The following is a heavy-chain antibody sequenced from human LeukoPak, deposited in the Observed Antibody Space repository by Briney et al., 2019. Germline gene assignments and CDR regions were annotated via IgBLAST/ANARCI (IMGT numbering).Heavy chain of an antibody. CDR2: FDPEDGET. Sequence: ASVNVSCKVSGYTLTELSMHWVRQAPGKGLEWMGGFDPEDGETIYAQKFQGRVTMTEDTSTDTAYMELSSLRSEDTAVYYCATAENIGHPYYYDSSGHRAFDIWGQGTMVTVSS. J-gene: IGHJ3*02. CDR1: GYTLTELS. D-gene: IGHD3-22*01. CDR3: ATAENIGHPYYYDSSGHRAFDI. V-gene: IGHV1-24*01.